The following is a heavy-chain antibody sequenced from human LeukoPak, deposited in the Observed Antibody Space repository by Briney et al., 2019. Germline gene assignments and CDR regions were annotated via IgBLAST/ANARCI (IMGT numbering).Heavy chain of an antibody. D-gene: IGHD6-19*01. CDR1: GFTFSTYG. V-gene: IGHV3-33*01. Sequence: SGGSLRLSCAASGFTFSTYGMHWVRQAPGKGLEWVAVIWYDGSNKYYADSVKGRFAISRDNSNNTLYLQMNSLRAEDTAVYYCARDRGSGWHTFDYWGQGTLVSVSS. J-gene: IGHJ4*02. CDR2: IWYDGSNK. CDR3: ARDRGSGWHTFDY.